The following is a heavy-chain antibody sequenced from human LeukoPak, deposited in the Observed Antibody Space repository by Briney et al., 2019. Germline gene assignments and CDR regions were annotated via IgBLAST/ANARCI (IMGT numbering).Heavy chain of an antibody. CDR1: GSTFSSYA. D-gene: IGHD2-2*01. Sequence: PGGSLRLSCAASGSTFSSYATHWVRQAPGKGLEWVAVISYDGSNKYYADSVKGRFTISRDNSKNTLYLQMNSLRAEDTAVYYCAREAVGCSSTSCYFSYYYGMDVWGQGTTVTVSS. CDR2: ISYDGSNK. V-gene: IGHV3-30-3*01. J-gene: IGHJ6*02. CDR3: AREAVGCSSTSCYFSYYYGMDV.